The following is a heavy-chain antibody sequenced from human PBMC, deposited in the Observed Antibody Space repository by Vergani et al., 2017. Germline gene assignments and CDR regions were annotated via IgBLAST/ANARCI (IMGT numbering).Heavy chain of an antibody. V-gene: IGHV3-9*01. CDR1: GFPFDDYA. D-gene: IGHD3-22*01. J-gene: IGHJ2*01. CDR2: ISWNSGSI. CDR3: AKDESLVIGIEYYYVSSGYSYFDL. Sequence: EVQLVESGGGLVPPGRFLRLSCAASGFPFDDYAMHWVRQAPGKGLEWVSGISWNSGSIGYADSVKGRFTISRDNSKNTLYLQMNSLRAEGTAVYYCAKDESLVIGIEYYYVSSGYSYFDLWGRGPLVTVSS.